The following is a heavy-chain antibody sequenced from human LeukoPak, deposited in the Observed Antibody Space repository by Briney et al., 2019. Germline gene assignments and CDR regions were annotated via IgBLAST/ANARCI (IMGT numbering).Heavy chain of an antibody. CDR3: ARIGRSSSSWSNYYYGMDV. D-gene: IGHD6-13*01. CDR1: GGSISSSNW. V-gene: IGHV4-4*02. J-gene: IGHJ6*04. Sequence: SGTLSLTCVVSGGSISSSNWWSWVRQPPGKGLEWIGEIYHSGSTNYNPSLKSRVTISVDKSKNQFSLKLSSVTAADTAVYYCARIGRSSSSWSNYYYGMDVWGKGTTVTVSS. CDR2: IYHSGST.